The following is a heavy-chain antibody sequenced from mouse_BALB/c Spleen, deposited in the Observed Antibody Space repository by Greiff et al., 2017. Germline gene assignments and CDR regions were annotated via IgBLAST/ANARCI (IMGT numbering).Heavy chain of an antibody. D-gene: IGHD4-1*01. CDR1: GYTFTSYW. V-gene: IGHV1-7*01. CDR3: ASSLTGTRFAY. Sequence: QVQLQQSGAELAKPGASVKMSCKASGYTFTSYWMHWVKQRPGQGLEWIGYINPSTGYTEYNQKFKDKATLTADKSSSTAYMQLSSLTSEDSAVYYCASSLTGTRFAYWGQGTLVTVSA. CDR2: INPSTGYT. J-gene: IGHJ3*01.